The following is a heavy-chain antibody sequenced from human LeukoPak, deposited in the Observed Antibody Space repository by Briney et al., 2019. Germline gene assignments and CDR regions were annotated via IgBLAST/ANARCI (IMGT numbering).Heavy chain of an antibody. J-gene: IGHJ4*02. V-gene: IGHV1-2*02. Sequence: ASVKVSCKASGYTFTVYFMHWVRQAPGQGLEWMGWINPNSGGTNYAQKFQGRVTMTTDTSTSTAYMELRSLRSDDTAVYYCARDHQYDFDYWGQGTLVTVSS. CDR2: INPNSGGT. CDR1: GYTFTVYF. D-gene: IGHD2-2*01. CDR3: ARDHQYDFDY.